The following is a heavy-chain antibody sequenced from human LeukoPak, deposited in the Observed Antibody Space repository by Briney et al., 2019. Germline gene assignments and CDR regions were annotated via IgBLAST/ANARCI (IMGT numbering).Heavy chain of an antibody. Sequence: SETLSLTCTVSGGSFTNYYWSWIRLPPGKGLEWIGYRYYSVNTIYNPSPKSRVTMSLDTSKNQFFLTLSSVTAADTAIYYCARHDDIAVFRNGMDVWGPGTTVTVSS. CDR3: ARHDDIAVFRNGMDV. J-gene: IGHJ6*02. CDR2: RYYSVNT. D-gene: IGHD6-19*01. V-gene: IGHV4-59*08. CDR1: GGSFTNYY.